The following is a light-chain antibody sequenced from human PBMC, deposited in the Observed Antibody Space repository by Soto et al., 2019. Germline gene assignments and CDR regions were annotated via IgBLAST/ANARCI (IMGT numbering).Light chain of an antibody. CDR3: SSFAGNNNLV. CDR2: EVS. CDR1: SSDVGGYNY. Sequence: QSALTQPPSASGSPGQSVTISCTGTSSDVGGYNYVSWYQQHPGKAPKLMISEVSKRPSRVPDRVSGSKSGTTASLTVSGLQAEDEADYYCSSFAGNNNLVFGGGTKLTVL. J-gene: IGLJ2*01. V-gene: IGLV2-8*01.